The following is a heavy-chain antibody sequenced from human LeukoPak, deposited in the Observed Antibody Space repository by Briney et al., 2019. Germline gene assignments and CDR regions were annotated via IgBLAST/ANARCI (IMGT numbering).Heavy chain of an antibody. CDR2: IFWNDDN. CDR3: AHIRPDAQLNYYIHS. D-gene: IGHD2-2*01. Sequence: SGPTLVNPTQTLTLTCTFSGFSLSTSDVGVAWIRQPSGKALEWLALIFWNDDNTYTPSLKRRPTITKATSKNQAVLTMTNMDPVDTGTYCCAHIRPDAQLNYYIHSWGQGTLVTVSS. J-gene: IGHJ4*02. CDR1: GFSLSTSDVG. V-gene: IGHV2-5*01.